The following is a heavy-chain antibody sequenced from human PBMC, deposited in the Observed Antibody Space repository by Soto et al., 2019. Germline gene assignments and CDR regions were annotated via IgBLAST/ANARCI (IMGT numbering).Heavy chain of an antibody. CDR1: GFTFSSYA. D-gene: IGHD2-21*02. CDR3: AKDLRDQPLTCDS. J-gene: IGHJ4*02. V-gene: IGHV3-23*01. CDR2: ISFSGGST. Sequence: EVQLLESGGGLVQPGGSLRLYCAASGFTFSSYAMGWVRQAPGKGLEWVSGISFSGGSTYYADSVKGRLTISRDNSRNTLYLQMNSLRAEDTAVYYCAKDLRDQPLTCDSWGQGTLVTVSS.